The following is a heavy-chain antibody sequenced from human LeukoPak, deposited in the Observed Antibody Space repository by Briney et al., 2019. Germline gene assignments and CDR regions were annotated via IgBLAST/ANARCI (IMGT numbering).Heavy chain of an antibody. J-gene: IGHJ3*02. Sequence: ASVKVSCKASGYTFTSYDINWVRQATGQGLVWMGWMNPNSGNTGYAQKFQGRVTITRNTSISTAYMELSSLRSEDTAVYYCARGRSNDFWSGLVLFAFDIWGQGTMVTVSS. CDR1: GYTFTSYD. CDR2: MNPNSGNT. CDR3: ARGRSNDFWSGLVLFAFDI. D-gene: IGHD3-3*01. V-gene: IGHV1-8*03.